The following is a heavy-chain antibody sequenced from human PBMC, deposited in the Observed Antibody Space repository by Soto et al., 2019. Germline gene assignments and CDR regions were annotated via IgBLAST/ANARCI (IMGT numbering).Heavy chain of an antibody. CDR2: ISWKSGSI. CDR1: GFTFDDYA. V-gene: IGHV3-9*01. D-gene: IGHD6-13*01. J-gene: IGHJ4*02. CDR3: VKDAGYSSSWYTLDY. Sequence: EVQLVESGGGLVQPGRSLRLSCAASGFTFDDYAMHWVRQAPGKGLEWVSGISWKSGSIGYADSVKGRCTISRDHAKNPLYLQMTSLRAEDTALYYCVKDAGYSSSWYTLDYCGQGPLVTVSS.